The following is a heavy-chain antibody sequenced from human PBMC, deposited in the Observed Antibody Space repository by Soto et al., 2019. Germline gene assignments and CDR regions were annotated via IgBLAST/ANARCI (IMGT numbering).Heavy chain of an antibody. CDR3: GAYVSRTYCYDWFDP. V-gene: IGHV4-39*01. CDR1: CGSIGSSSYY. J-gene: IGHJ5*02. Sequence: PSETISLSCSVSCGSIGSSSYYFGWIRQPPGKGLEWIGRRCXTGTPYYNSSLESRVTISADKAQNKFSMRLSSVTAADTDVYYCGAYVSRTYCYDWFDPGGQGALVTVSS. CDR2: RCXTGTP. D-gene: IGHD3-22*01.